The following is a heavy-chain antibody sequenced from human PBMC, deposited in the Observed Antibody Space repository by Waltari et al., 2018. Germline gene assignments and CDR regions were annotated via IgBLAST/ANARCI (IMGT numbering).Heavy chain of an antibody. D-gene: IGHD3-10*01. CDR3: APLPGGSGQTFDY. CDR2: IDPEDGET. CDR1: GYTFMDYF. Sequence: EVELVQSGAEVKKPGATVKISCQAYGYTFMDYFMHWVQQAPGKGLEWMGRIDPEDGETVYSEKFQGRVTITADTSTDTAYMELSSLTSGDTAVYYCAPLPGGSGQTFDYWGQGTLVTVSS. V-gene: IGHV1-69-2*01. J-gene: IGHJ4*02.